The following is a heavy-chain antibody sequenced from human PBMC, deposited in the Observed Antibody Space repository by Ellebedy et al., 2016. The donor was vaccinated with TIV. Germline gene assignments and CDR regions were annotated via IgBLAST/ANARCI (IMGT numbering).Heavy chain of an antibody. D-gene: IGHD4-17*01. J-gene: IGHJ5*02. Sequence: PGGSLRLSCAVSGFSFRSYWMSWVRQVPGKGLEWVANIRGDSEKYYVDSVKGRFTISRDNSENSLYLQMDNLRVDDTAVYFYARRGSYGDYAVHINNWFDRWGQGTLVTVSS. CDR2: IRGDSEK. CDR1: GFSFRSYW. CDR3: ARRGSYGDYAVHINNWFDR. V-gene: IGHV3-7*01.